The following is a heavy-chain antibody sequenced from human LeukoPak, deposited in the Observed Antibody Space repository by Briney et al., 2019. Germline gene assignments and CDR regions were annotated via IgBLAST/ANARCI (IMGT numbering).Heavy chain of an antibody. J-gene: IGHJ4*02. V-gene: IGHV3-33*06. Sequence: GRSLRLSCAASGFTFSSYGMHWVRQAPGKGLEWVAVIWYDGSNKYYADSVKGRFTISRDNSKNTLYLQMNSLRAEDTAVYYCANRYYESSPPFDYWGQGTVVTVSS. CDR3: ANRYYESSPPFDY. CDR1: GFTFSSYG. D-gene: IGHD3-22*01. CDR2: IWYDGSNK.